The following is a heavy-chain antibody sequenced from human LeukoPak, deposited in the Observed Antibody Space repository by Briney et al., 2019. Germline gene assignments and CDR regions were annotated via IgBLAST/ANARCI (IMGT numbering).Heavy chain of an antibody. CDR3: ARGFVTTIVVEDAFDI. J-gene: IGHJ3*02. D-gene: IGHD3-22*01. Sequence: KAGGSLRLSCAASGFTFSDYYMSWIRQAPGKGLEWVSYISSSGSTIYYADSVKGRFTISRDNAKNSLYLQMNSLRAEDTAVYYCARGFVTTIVVEDAFDIWGQGTMVTVSS. CDR2: ISSSGSTI. CDR1: GFTFSDYY. V-gene: IGHV3-11*01.